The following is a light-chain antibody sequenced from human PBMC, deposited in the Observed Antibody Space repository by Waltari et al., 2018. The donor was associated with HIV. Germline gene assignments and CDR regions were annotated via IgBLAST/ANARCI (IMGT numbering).Light chain of an antibody. Sequence: DIQMTQFPSALSASLGDSVVITCRAIHAISTYLNWYQQTPGKAPCLLVYSAYKLQSGAPSRFRGAGSGRDFSLSITGLQTEDFARYFCQQSYDSPFNFGPGT. J-gene: IGKJ3*01. CDR3: QQSYDSPFN. CDR1: HAISTY. CDR2: SAY. V-gene: IGKV1-39*01.